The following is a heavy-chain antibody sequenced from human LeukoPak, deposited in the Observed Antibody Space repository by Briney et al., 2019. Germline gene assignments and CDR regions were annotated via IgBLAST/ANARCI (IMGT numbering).Heavy chain of an antibody. D-gene: IGHD6-19*01. J-gene: IGHJ4*02. V-gene: IGHV4-59*02. CDR3: ARARYSSGWYYFDY. Sequence: PSETLPLTCTVSGGSVSSYYWTWIRQPPGKGLEWIGYIYYSGSTNYNPSLKNRVTISVDTSKNQLSLKLSSVTAADTAVYYCARARYSSGWYYFDYWGQGILVTVSS. CDR1: GGSVSSYY. CDR2: IYYSGST.